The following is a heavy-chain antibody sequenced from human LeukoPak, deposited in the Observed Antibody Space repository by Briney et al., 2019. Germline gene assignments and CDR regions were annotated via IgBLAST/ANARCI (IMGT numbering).Heavy chain of an antibody. CDR1: GFTFSSYA. J-gene: IGHJ4*02. CDR2: ISGSGGST. D-gene: IGHD2-2*01. V-gene: IGHV3-23*01. CDR3: AKGPDPLRYCSSTSCYDTFEY. Sequence: GGSLRLSCAASGFTFSSYAMSWVRQAPGKGLEWVSAISGSGGSTYYADSVRGRFTISRDNSKSTLSMQMHSLRAEDTAVYYCAKGPDPLRYCSSTSCYDTFEYWGQGTMVTVSS.